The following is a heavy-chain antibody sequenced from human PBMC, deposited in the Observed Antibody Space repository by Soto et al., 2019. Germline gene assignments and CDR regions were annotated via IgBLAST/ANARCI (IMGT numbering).Heavy chain of an antibody. D-gene: IGHD3-3*01. CDR1: GFTFSSYA. J-gene: IGHJ6*02. V-gene: IGHV3-30-3*01. Sequence: QVQLVESGGGVVQPGRSLRLSCAASGFTFSSYAMHWVRQAPGKGLEWVAVISYDGSNKYYADSVKGRFTISRDNSKNTLYLQMNSLRAEDTAVYYCARDRDYDFWSGYSGMDVWGQGTTVTVSS. CDR2: ISYDGSNK. CDR3: ARDRDYDFWSGYSGMDV.